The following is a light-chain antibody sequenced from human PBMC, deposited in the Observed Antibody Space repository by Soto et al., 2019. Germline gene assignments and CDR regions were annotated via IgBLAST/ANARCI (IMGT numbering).Light chain of an antibody. CDR3: LRYRSDWT. CDR2: QAS. Sequence: DIQMTQSPSTLSASVGDRVSVTCRASHSISRQLAWYKQKPGKAPNLLIYQASNLETGVPSRVSGSGSGSECTLTISSRQPDDLETYYWLRYRSDWTFGQGAKVEGK. V-gene: IGKV1-5*03. J-gene: IGKJ1*01. CDR1: HSISRQ.